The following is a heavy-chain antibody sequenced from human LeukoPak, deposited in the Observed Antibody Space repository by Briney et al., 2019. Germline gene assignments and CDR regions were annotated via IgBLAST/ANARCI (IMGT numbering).Heavy chain of an antibody. CDR3: ASYSVVRGVSWFDP. CDR2: IIPIFGTA. V-gene: IGHV1-69*13. Sequence: ASVKVSCKASGYTFTSYGISWVRQAPGQGLEWMGGIIPIFGTANYAQKFQGRVTITADESTSTAYMELSSLRSEDTAVYYCASYSVVRGVSWFDPWGQGTLVTVSS. J-gene: IGHJ5*02. CDR1: GYTFTSYG. D-gene: IGHD3-10*01.